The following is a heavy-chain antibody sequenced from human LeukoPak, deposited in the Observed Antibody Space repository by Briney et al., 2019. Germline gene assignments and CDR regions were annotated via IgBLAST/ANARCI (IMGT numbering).Heavy chain of an antibody. CDR1: GGSISTYY. CDR3: ARHGIVDSSRKYYFDY. Sequence: PSETLSLTCSVSGGSISTYYWSWIRQPPGKGLEWIGYIYYSGSTSYNPSLKSRVTISVDTSKNQFSLDLSSVTAADTAVYYCARHGIVDSSRKYYFDYWGQGTLVTVSS. J-gene: IGHJ4*02. CDR2: IYYSGST. V-gene: IGHV4-59*08. D-gene: IGHD6-13*01.